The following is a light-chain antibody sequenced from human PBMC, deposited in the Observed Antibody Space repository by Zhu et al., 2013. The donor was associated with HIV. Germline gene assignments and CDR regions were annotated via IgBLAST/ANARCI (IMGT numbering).Light chain of an antibody. CDR1: QGISSW. Sequence: DIQMTQSPSSVSASVGDRVTITCRASQGISSWLAWYQQKPGRAPKLLIYVASTLQSGVPSRFSGSGSGTDFTLTISSLQPEDVAVYYCQQYHSSPITFGQGTRLEIK. CDR2: VAS. J-gene: IGKJ5*01. CDR3: QQYHSSPIT. V-gene: IGKV1-12*01.